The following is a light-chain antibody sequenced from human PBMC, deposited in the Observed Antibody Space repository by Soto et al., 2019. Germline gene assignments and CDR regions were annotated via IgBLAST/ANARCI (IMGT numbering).Light chain of an antibody. V-gene: IGLV2-11*01. Sequence: QSALTQPRSVSGSPGQSVTISCTGTSGDVGAYNYVSWYQQHPGKAPKLMISDVSKRPSGVPDRFSGSRSGNTASLTISGLQAEDEADYYCCSSAGSSTYVFGTGTKVTVL. CDR2: DVS. CDR3: CSSAGSSTYV. CDR1: SGDVGAYNY. J-gene: IGLJ1*01.